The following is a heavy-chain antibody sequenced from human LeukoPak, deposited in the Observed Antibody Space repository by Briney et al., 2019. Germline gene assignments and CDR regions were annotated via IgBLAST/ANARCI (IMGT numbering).Heavy chain of an antibody. CDR2: INPTGTGT. J-gene: IGHJ5*02. CDR1: GYTLINNW. D-gene: IGHD4-17*01. Sequence: ASVKVSCKASGYTLINNWMHWVRQAPGQGLEWIGLINPTGTGTLYAQKFQGRVTMTRDTSISTAYMELSRLRSDDTAVYYCARGLHGDPVAGMFDPWGQGTLVTVSS. CDR3: ARGLHGDPVAGMFDP. V-gene: IGHV1-46*01.